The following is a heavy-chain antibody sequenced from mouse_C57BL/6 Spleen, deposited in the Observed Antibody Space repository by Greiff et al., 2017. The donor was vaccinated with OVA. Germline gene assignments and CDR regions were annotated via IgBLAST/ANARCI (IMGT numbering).Heavy chain of an antibody. J-gene: IGHJ1*03. D-gene: IGHD2-1*01. V-gene: IGHV5-16*01. CDR3: AGGNYGYFDV. CDR1: GFTFSDYY. Sequence: EVKLVESEGGLVQPGSSMKLSCTASGFTFSDYYMAWVRQVPEKGLEWVANINYDGSSTYYLDSLKSRFIISRDNAKNILYLQMSSLKSEDTATYYCAGGNYGYFDVWGTGTTVTVSS. CDR2: INYDGSST.